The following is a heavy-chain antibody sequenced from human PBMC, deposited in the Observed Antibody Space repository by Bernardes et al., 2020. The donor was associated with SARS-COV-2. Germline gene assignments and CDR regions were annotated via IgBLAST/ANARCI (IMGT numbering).Heavy chain of an antibody. CDR1: GYTVINTG. V-gene: IGHV1-18*01. D-gene: IGHD6-13*01. J-gene: IGHJ3*02. CDR2: ISANNTYNAQT. CDR3: AALDPAGAFDI. Sequence: ASVKVSCKASGYTVINTGITWVRQAPGQGLEWMGWISANNTYNAQTNYAQKFQDRVTMTTDTSTNTAYMELMNLRFDDTAVYFCAALDPAGAFDIWGQGTMVTVSS.